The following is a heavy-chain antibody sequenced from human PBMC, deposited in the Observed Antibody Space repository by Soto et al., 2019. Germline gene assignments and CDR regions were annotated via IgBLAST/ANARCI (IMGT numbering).Heavy chain of an antibody. CDR3: ARGSPASASDAFDI. CDR2: IYPGDSDT. J-gene: IGHJ3*02. D-gene: IGHD6-13*01. Sequence: GESLKISCKGSGYRFTSYWIGWVRQMPGNGLEWMGIIYPGDSDTRYSPSFEGQVTISADKSISTAYLQWSSLKASDTAMYYCARGSPASASDAFDIWGQGTMVTVSS. V-gene: IGHV5-51*01. CDR1: GYRFTSYW.